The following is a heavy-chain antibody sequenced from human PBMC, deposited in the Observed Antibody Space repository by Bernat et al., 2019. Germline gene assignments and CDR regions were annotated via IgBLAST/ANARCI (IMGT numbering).Heavy chain of an antibody. D-gene: IGHD3-10*01. CDR1: GFTFSSHG. V-gene: IGHV3-23*01. Sequence: EVQLLESGGGLVQPGESLRLSCASSGFTFSSHGMIWVRQAPGKGLEWFPSIGRSGNTYYSDSAKGRFTISRDNSKNTVNLQMNTLRAEDTAVYYCATRGPTGSYFFDSWGQGTLVTVSS. CDR2: IGRSGNT. CDR3: ATRGPTGSYFFDS. J-gene: IGHJ4*02.